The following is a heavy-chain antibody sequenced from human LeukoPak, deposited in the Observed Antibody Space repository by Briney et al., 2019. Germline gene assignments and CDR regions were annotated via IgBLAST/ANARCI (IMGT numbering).Heavy chain of an antibody. CDR2: ISGSGAST. V-gene: IGHV3-23*01. Sequence: GGSLRLSCLTSGFTFSTNAMSWARQAPGKGLEWISGISGSGASTYYADSVTGRFTISRDNSRNTLYLQMNSLRGDDTAVYYCAKDVGKWESLHFFDYWGQGTLVTVSS. J-gene: IGHJ4*02. D-gene: IGHD1-26*01. CDR1: GFTFSTNA. CDR3: AKDVGKWESLHFFDY.